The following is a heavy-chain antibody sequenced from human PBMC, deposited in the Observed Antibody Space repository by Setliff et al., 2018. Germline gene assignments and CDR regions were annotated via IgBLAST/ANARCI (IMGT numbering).Heavy chain of an antibody. CDR3: AREQWLDPPGYYYMDV. Sequence: SETLSLTCTVSGGSISSYYWSWIRQPAGKGLEWIGHVYIGGSANYNPSLKSRVTMSIDTSKNQFTLKLNSVTAADMAVYYCAREQWLDPPGYYYMDVWAKGTTVTVSS. D-gene: IGHD6-19*01. V-gene: IGHV4-4*07. CDR1: GGSISSYY. CDR2: VYIGGSA. J-gene: IGHJ6*03.